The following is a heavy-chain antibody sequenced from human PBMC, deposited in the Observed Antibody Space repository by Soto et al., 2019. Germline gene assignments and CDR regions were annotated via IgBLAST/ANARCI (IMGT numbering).Heavy chain of an antibody. Sequence: EVQLLESGGGLVQPGGSLRLSCAASGFTFSSYAMSWVRQAPGKGLEWVSGISGSGIGTYHADSVKGRFIVSRDNSKNTLLLQMNSLRAEDTALYYCARDLNEGGTVYGVVDRWGQGTLVTVSS. CDR1: GFTFSSYA. CDR2: ISGSGIGT. V-gene: IGHV3-23*01. CDR3: ARDLNEGGTVYGVVDR. J-gene: IGHJ4*02. D-gene: IGHD1-26*01.